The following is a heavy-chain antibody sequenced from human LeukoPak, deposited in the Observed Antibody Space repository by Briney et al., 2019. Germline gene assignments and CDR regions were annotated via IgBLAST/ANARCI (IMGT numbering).Heavy chain of an antibody. J-gene: IGHJ1*01. D-gene: IGHD2-8*01. V-gene: IGHV1-2*02. CDR1: GYTFTGYY. Sequence: ASVKVSCKASGYTFTGYYMHWVRQAPGQGLEWMGWINPNSGGTNYAQKFRGRVTMTRDTSISTAYMELSRLRSDDTAVYYCARDRYCTNGVCYKPSWDFQHWGQGTLVTVSS. CDR2: INPNSGGT. CDR3: ARDRYCTNGVCYKPSWDFQH.